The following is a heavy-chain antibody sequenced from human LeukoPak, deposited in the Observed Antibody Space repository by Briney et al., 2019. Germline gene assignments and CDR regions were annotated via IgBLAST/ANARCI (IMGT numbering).Heavy chain of an antibody. J-gene: IGHJ4*02. CDR3: AKSSWGYSPAEY. CDR2: ISGSGDAT. Sequence: GSLRLSCAASGFTFSSFAMTWVRQAPGKGLEWVSAISGSGDATYYADSVEGRFTISRDNSRNTLYLQMNGLRAEDTALYYCAKSSWGYSPAEYWGQGTLVTVSP. D-gene: IGHD5-18*01. CDR1: GFTFSSFA. V-gene: IGHV3-23*01.